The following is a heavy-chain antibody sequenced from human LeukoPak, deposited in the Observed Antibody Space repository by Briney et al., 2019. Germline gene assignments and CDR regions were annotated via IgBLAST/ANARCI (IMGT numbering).Heavy chain of an antibody. D-gene: IGHD3-22*01. J-gene: IGHJ3*01. V-gene: IGHV4-59*12. Sequence: SETLSLTCTVSGGSISSYYWSWIRQPPGKGLEWIGYIYYSGSTNYNPSLKSRITISIDTSKNQFSLQLSSVTAADTAVYYCARDRNHYDSNNYYYVYAFDFWGQGTMVTVSS. CDR2: IYYSGST. CDR1: GGSISSYY. CDR3: ARDRNHYDSNNYYYVYAFDF.